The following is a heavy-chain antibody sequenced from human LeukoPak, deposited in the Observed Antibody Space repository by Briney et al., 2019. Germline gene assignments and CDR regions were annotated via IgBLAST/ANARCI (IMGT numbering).Heavy chain of an antibody. Sequence: GGSLRLSCAASGFTFDDYGMSWVRQAPGKGLEWVSGINWNGGSTGYADSVKGRFTISRDNAKNSLYLQMNSLRAEDTALHYCARDRVPDYYYMDVWGKGTTVTVSS. V-gene: IGHV3-20*04. J-gene: IGHJ6*03. CDR2: INWNGGST. CDR1: GFTFDDYG. D-gene: IGHD1-1*01. CDR3: ARDRVPDYYYMDV.